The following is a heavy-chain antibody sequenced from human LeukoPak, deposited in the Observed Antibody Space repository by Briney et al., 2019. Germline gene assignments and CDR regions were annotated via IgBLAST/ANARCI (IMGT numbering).Heavy chain of an antibody. Sequence: PGGSLRLSCAASGFTFSDYYMSWIRQAPGKGLEWVSYISSSSSYTNYADSVKGRFTIPRDNAKNSLYLQMNSLRAEDTAVYYCARGVSSSWYYFDYWGQGTLVTVSS. CDR1: GFTFSDYY. CDR3: ARGVSSSWYYFDY. J-gene: IGHJ4*02. D-gene: IGHD6-13*01. V-gene: IGHV3-11*06. CDR2: ISSSSSYT.